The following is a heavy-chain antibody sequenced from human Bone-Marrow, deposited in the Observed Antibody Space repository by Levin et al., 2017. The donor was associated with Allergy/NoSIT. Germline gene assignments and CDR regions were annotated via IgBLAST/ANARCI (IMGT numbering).Heavy chain of an antibody. J-gene: IGHJ2*01. D-gene: IGHD1-1*01. CDR2: VYYSGST. V-gene: IGHV4-59*01. CDR1: GGSISNYY. Sequence: PSETLSLTCTVSGGSISNYYWNWIRESPGKGLEWVGCVYYSGSTDYNPSLKSRVTISVDTSKNQFSLKLSSVTAADTAVYYCVRGSTWSWYFDLWGRGTLVTVSS. CDR3: VRGSTWSWYFDL.